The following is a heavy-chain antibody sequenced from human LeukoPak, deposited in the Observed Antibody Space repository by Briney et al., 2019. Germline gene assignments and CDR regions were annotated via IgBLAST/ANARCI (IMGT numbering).Heavy chain of an antibody. J-gene: IGHJ2*01. V-gene: IGHV3-48*03. CDR2: ISSSGSTI. Sequence: PGGPQRLCCAASGFIFSSYEMNWLRQARGKGQEGVLFISSSGSTIYYADSAKGGCTTSKANAKNSLYLQMNSLRAEDTAVYYCARVRRRYCSGGSCSTYWYFDLWGRGTLVTVSS. CDR1: GFIFSSYE. CDR3: ARVRRRYCSGGSCSTYWYFDL. D-gene: IGHD2-15*01.